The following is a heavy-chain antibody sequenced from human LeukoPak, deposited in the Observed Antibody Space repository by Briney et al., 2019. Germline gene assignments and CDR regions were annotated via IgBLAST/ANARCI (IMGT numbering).Heavy chain of an antibody. CDR1: GFTFSSYC. D-gene: IGHD2-8*01. CDR3: PRDGVEVDSPYYSDS. J-gene: IGHJ4*02. V-gene: IGHV3-33*08. Sequence: GGSLRLSCAASGFTFSSYCMNWVRQAPGKGLEWVAIIWQDGSKKYYVDSVKGRFTISRDNAKNTLYLQMNSLRAEDTAVYYFPRDGVEVDSPYYSDSWGQGTLVTVSS. CDR2: IWQDGSKK.